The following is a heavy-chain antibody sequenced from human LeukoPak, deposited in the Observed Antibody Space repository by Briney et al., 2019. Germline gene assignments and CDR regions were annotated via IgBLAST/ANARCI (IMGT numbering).Heavy chain of an antibody. CDR3: AKAWSGSGSSCYNY. V-gene: IGHV3-23*01. Sequence: GGSLRLSCAASGFTFRNYSMNWVRQAPGKGLEWVSGISDSGGTTDYADSVKGRFAISRDNSNNTLYLQMNSLRAEDTAVYYCAKAWSGSGSSCYNYWGQGTLVTVSS. CDR2: ISDSGGTT. CDR1: GFTFRNYS. J-gene: IGHJ4*02. D-gene: IGHD2-2*02.